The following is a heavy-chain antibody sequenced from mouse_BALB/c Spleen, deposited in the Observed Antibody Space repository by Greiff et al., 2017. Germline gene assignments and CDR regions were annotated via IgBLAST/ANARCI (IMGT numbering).Heavy chain of an antibody. CDR1: GFSLTGYG. CDR3: ARGGTMITTGWYFDV. D-gene: IGHD2-4*01. J-gene: IGHJ1*01. V-gene: IGHV2-6-7*01. Sequence: QVQLKESGPGLVAPSQSLSITCTVSGFSLTGYGVNWVRQPPGKGLVWLGMIWGDGSTDYNSALKSRLSISKDNSKSQVFLKMNSLQTDDTARYYCARGGTMITTGWYFDVWGAGTTVTVSS. CDR2: IWGDGST.